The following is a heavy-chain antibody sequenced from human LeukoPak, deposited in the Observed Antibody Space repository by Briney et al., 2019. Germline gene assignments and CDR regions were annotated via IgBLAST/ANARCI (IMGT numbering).Heavy chain of an antibody. V-gene: IGHV3-20*04. CDR3: ARVHQLLSSGGWFDP. J-gene: IGHJ5*02. CDR2: INWNGGGT. D-gene: IGHD3-10*02. CDR1: GFAFDDYG. Sequence: PGGSLRLSCAASGFAFDDYGMSWVRQAPGKGLEWVSAINWNGGGTGYADSVKGRFTISRDNAKNSLYLQMNSLRAEDTALYYCARVHQLLSSGGWFDPWGQGTLVTVSS.